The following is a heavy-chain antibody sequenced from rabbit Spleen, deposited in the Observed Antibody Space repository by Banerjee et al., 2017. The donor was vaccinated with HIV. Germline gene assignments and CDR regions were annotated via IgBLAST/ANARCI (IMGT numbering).Heavy chain of an antibody. CDR1: GIDFSSYYY. D-gene: IGHD4-1*01. V-gene: IGHV1S43*01. CDR3: ARDLYSSGWGALSYGLDL. J-gene: IGHJ6*01. Sequence: QQQLEESGGGLVKPGGTLTLTCKASGIDFSSYYYICWVRQAPGKGPEWIAYIFPGFGLKKYANSVKGRFTISSDNAQNTVFLQMTSLTASDTATYFCARDLYSSGWGALSYGLDLWGPGTLVTVS. CDR2: IFPGFGLK.